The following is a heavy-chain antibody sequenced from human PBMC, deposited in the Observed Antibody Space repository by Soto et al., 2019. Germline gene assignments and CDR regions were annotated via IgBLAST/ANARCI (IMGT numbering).Heavy chain of an antibody. V-gene: IGHV3-23*01. D-gene: IGHD3-9*01. CDR1: GFSFGGYA. J-gene: IGHJ4*02. Sequence: EVQLSQSGGGLVQPGGSLRLSCAASGFSFGGYAVPWVRQAPGRGLEWVSAISGGGGSTYFAASGKGRFTISRDNSLNTVHLQMSSLRAEDTAIYYCAKTESFNGYYNAFDYWGRGTQVTVSS. CDR2: ISGGGGST. CDR3: AKTESFNGYYNAFDY.